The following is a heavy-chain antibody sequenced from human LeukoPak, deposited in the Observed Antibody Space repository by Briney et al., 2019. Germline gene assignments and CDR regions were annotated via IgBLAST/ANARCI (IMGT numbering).Heavy chain of an antibody. V-gene: IGHV1-46*01. Sequence: ASVKVSCKASGYTFTSYYMHWVRQAPGQGLEWMGIINRSGGSTSYAQKFQGRVTMTRDTSTSTVYMELSSLRSEDTAVYYCARNAAAGTYYYYYGMDVWGQGTTVTVSS. CDR2: INRSGGST. J-gene: IGHJ6*02. D-gene: IGHD6-13*01. CDR1: GYTFTSYY. CDR3: ARNAAAGTYYYYYGMDV.